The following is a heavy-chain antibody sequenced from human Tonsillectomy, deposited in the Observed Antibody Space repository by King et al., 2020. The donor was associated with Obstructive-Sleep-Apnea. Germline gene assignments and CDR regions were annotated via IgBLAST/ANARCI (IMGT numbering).Heavy chain of an antibody. D-gene: IGHD3-10*01. CDR1: GFSLSTTGVG. CDR2: IHWDDDK. Sequence: ITLKESGPTLVKPTQTLTLTCTFSGFSLSTTGVGVGWIRQPPGKALEWLALIHWDDDKRYRPSLKSRLTITKDTSKNQLVLTMTNMNPVDTATYYCARLHYYGSGSYLGPFDFWGQGTLVTVSS. V-gene: IGHV2-5*02. CDR3: ARLHYYGSGSYLGPFDF. J-gene: IGHJ4*02.